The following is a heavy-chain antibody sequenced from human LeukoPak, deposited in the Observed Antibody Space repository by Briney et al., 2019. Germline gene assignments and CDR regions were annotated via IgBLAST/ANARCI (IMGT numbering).Heavy chain of an antibody. V-gene: IGHV1-18*01. Sequence: ASVKVSCKASGYTFTSYGISWVRQAPGQGLEWMGWISAYNGNTNYAQKFQGRVTMTRDTSISTAYMELSRLRSDDTAVYYCARGGLSSSYGYFDYFDYWGQGTLVTVSS. D-gene: IGHD5-18*01. J-gene: IGHJ4*02. CDR1: GYTFTSYG. CDR3: ARGGLSSSYGYFDYFDY. CDR2: ISAYNGNT.